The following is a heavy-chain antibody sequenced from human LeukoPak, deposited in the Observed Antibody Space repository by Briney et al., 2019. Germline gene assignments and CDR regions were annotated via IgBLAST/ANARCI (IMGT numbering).Heavy chain of an antibody. V-gene: IGHV4-39*07. CDR3: ARARSQVVAATN. CDR2: IYSSGAT. D-gene: IGHD2-15*01. Sequence: SETLSLTCNVSGVSISTSVYYWGWIRQPPGKGLEWIGTIYSSGATFYNPSLESRVTISLGVITSVDTSKNQFSLRMRSVTAADTAIYYCARARSQVVAATNWGQGTLVTVSS. CDR1: GVSISTSVYY. J-gene: IGHJ4*02.